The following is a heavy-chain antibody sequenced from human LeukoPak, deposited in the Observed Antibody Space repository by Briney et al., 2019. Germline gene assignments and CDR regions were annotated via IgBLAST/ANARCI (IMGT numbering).Heavy chain of an antibody. CDR2: ISYDGSNK. CDR3: AKEGSIAVAGPPFDY. CDR1: GFTFSSYG. D-gene: IGHD6-19*01. J-gene: IGHJ4*02. V-gene: IGHV3-30*18. Sequence: GGSLRLSCAASGFTFSSYGMHWVRQAPGKGLEWVAVISYDGSNKYYADSVKGRFTISRDNSKNTLYLQMNSPRAEDTAVYYCAKEGSIAVAGPPFDYWGQGTLVTVSS.